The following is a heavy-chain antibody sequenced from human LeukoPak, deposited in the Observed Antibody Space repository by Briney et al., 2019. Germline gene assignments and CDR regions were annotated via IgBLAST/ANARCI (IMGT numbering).Heavy chain of an antibody. Sequence: EGSLRLSCAASGFAFSTYSMNWVRQAPGKGLEWVSYISSSSSTIYYADSVKGRFTISRDNAKNSLYLQMNSLRDEDTAVYYCARDLSYYYDSSGYYFPGGDYWGQGTLVTVSS. D-gene: IGHD3-22*01. CDR2: ISSSSSTI. V-gene: IGHV3-48*02. J-gene: IGHJ4*02. CDR3: ARDLSYYYDSSGYYFPGGDY. CDR1: GFAFSTYS.